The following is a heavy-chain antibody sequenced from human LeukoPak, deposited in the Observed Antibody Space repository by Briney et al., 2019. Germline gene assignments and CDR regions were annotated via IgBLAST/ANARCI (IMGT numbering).Heavy chain of an antibody. Sequence: ASVKVSCKASGYTFTSYYMHWVRQAPGQGLEWMGIINPSGGSTSYAQKFQGRVTMTRDTSTSTVYMELSSLRSEDTAVYYCARDCYYDSSGYYLLGYWGQGTLVTVSS. D-gene: IGHD3-22*01. J-gene: IGHJ4*02. CDR3: ARDCYYDSSGYYLLGY. CDR2: INPSGGST. CDR1: GYTFTSYY. V-gene: IGHV1-46*01.